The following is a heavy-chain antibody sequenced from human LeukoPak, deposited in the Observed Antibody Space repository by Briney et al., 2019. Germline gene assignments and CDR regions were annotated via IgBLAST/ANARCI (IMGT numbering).Heavy chain of an antibody. J-gene: IGHJ4*02. V-gene: IGHV3-7*01. CDR3: ARSLPIDDYGDNPYDY. CDR1: GFTFDDYG. Sequence: PGGSLRLSCAASGFTFDDYGMSWVRQVPGKGLEWVANIKQDGSEKYYVDSVKSRFTISRDNAKNSLYLQMNSLRAEDTAVYYCARSLPIDDYGDNPYDYWGQGTLVTVSS. CDR2: IKQDGSEK. D-gene: IGHD4-17*01.